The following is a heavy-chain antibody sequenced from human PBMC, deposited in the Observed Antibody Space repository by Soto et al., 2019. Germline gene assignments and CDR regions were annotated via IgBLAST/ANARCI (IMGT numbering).Heavy chain of an antibody. Sequence: GASVKVSCKASGYTFTSSYIRWGRQAPGQGLEWMGIINPSGGSTSYAQKFQGRVTMTRDTSTSTVYMELSSLRSEDTAVYYCGRDWVGATPDYWGQGTLVTVSS. CDR3: GRDWVGATPDY. J-gene: IGHJ4*02. V-gene: IGHV1-46*01. CDR1: GYTFTSSY. CDR2: INPSGGST. D-gene: IGHD1-26*01.